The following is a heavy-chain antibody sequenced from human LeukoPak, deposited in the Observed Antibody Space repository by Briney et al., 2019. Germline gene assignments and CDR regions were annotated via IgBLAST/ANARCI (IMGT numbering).Heavy chain of an antibody. CDR1: GYSISSGYY. J-gene: IGHJ6*03. D-gene: IGHD1-14*01. CDR2: IYHSGST. Sequence: SETLSLTCTVSGYSISSGYYWGWIRQPPGKGLEWIGSIYHSGSTYYNPSLKSRVTISVDTSKNQFSLKLSSVTAADTAVYYCARGGTEPYYYYYYMDVWGKGTTVTISS. V-gene: IGHV4-38-2*02. CDR3: ARGGTEPYYYYYYMDV.